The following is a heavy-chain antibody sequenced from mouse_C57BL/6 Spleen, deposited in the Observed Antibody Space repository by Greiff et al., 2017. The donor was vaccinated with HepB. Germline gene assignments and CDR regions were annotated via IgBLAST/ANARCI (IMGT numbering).Heavy chain of an antibody. V-gene: IGHV1-78*01. J-gene: IGHJ4*01. D-gene: IGHD2-3*01. CDR1: GYTFTDHT. CDR2: IYPRDGST. CDR3: ASEGKDDGYAMDY. Sequence: VQLQQSDAELVKPGASVKISCKVSGYTFTDHTIHWMKQRPEQGLEWIGYIYPRDGSTKYNEKFKGKATLTADKSSSTAYMQLNSLTSEESAVYVGASEGKDDGYAMDYWGQGTSVTVSS.